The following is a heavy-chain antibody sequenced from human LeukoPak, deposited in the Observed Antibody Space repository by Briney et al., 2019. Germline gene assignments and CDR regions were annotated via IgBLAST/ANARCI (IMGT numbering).Heavy chain of an antibody. D-gene: IGHD4-23*01. V-gene: IGHV3-7*03. CDR3: ANPSGDYGGFVLDAFDI. CDR2: IKQDGSEK. CDR1: GFTFSSYW. J-gene: IGHJ3*02. Sequence: PGGSLRLSCAASGFTFSSYWMSWVRQAPGKGLEWVANIKQDGSEKYYVDSVKGRFTISRGNAKNTLYLQMNSLRAEDTAVYYCANPSGDYGGFVLDAFDIWGQGTMVTVSS.